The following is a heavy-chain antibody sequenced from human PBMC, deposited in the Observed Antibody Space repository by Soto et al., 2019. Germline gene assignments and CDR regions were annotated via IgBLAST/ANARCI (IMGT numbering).Heavy chain of an antibody. V-gene: IGHV4-34*01. CDR1: GGSFSCYY. CDR2: INHSGST. CDR3: ARGPGYRYFDWRRTDYYYGMDV. Sequence: SETLSLTCAVYGGSFSCYYWSWIRQPPGKGLEWIGEINHSGSTNYNPSLKSRVTISVDTSKNQFSLKLSSVTAADTAVYYCARGPGYRYFDWRRTDYYYGMDVWGQGTTVTVSS. J-gene: IGHJ6*02. D-gene: IGHD3-9*01.